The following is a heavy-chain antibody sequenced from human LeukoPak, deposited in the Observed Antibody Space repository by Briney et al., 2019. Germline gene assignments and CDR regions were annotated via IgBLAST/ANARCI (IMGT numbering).Heavy chain of an antibody. J-gene: IGHJ4*02. Sequence: PSETLSLTCTVSGGSVSSGSYYWSWIRQPPGKGLEWIGYIYYSGSTTYNPSLKSRVTISVDTSKNQFSLKLSSVTAADTAVYYCARYGGNSYYFDYWGQGTLVTVSS. CDR1: GGSVSSGSYY. CDR2: IYYSGST. V-gene: IGHV4-61*01. CDR3: ARYGGNSYYFDY. D-gene: IGHD4-23*01.